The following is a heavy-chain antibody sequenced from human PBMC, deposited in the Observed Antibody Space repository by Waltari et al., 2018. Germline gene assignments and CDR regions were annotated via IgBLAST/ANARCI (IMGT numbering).Heavy chain of an antibody. Sequence: EVQLLESGGGFVQPGGSLRLSCATSGFPFDDYSIIWVRQAPGKGLEWVSVIRSSGITTYYADFVKGRFTISRDNSNNILYLQMDSLRPEDTAVYYCAKDWDYSTYYYTAMDVWGQGTAVTVAS. D-gene: IGHD3-22*01. CDR2: IRSSGITT. V-gene: IGHV3-23*01. CDR3: AKDWDYSTYYYTAMDV. J-gene: IGHJ6*02. CDR1: GFPFDDYS.